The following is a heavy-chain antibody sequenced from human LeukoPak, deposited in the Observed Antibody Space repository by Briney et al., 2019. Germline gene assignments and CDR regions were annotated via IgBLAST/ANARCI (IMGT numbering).Heavy chain of an antibody. V-gene: IGHV3-66*01. D-gene: IGHD2-15*01. CDR3: ARDSRRILPSD. CDR1: GFTVSSNY. CDR2: IYRGGST. Sequence: GGSLRLSCAASGFTVSSNYMSWVRQAPGKGLEWVSVIYRGGSTYYADSAKGRFTISRDNSKNTLYLQMNSLRAEDTAVYYCARDSRRILPSDWGQGTLVTVSS. J-gene: IGHJ4*02.